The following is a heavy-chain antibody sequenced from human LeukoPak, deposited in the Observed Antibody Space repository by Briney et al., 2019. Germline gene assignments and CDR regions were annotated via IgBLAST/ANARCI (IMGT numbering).Heavy chain of an antibody. V-gene: IGHV4-59*12. CDR3: ARDGYYYYGMDV. CDR1: GGSISSYY. J-gene: IGHJ6*04. Sequence: SETLSLTCTVSGGSISSYYWSWIRQPPGKGLEWIGYIYYSGSTNYNPSLKSRVTISVDTSKNQFSLKLSSVTAADTAVYYCARDGYYYYGMDVWGKGTTVTVSS. CDR2: IYYSGST.